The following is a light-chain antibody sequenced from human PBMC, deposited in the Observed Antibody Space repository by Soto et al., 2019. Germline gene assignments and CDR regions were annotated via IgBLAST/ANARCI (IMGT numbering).Light chain of an antibody. J-gene: IGLJ1*01. Sequence: QSLLTKPPAVPGATGHTVSISCTGSNSNIGAGFDVHWYQQVPGTAPKLVLYSNTARPSGVPDRFSGSRSGSSGSLVITWPQPEDEADYYCESYDPGVTGSVFGTGTKVTVL. CDR2: SNT. V-gene: IGLV1-40*01. CDR3: ESYDPGVTGSV. CDR1: NSNIGAGFD.